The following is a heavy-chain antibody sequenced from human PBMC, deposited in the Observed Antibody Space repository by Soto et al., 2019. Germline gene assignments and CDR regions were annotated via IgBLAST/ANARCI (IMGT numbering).Heavy chain of an antibody. CDR2: IYYSGST. CDR3: ARVDRQLGSSSMDV. D-gene: IGHD6-6*01. Sequence: ASETLSLTCTVSGGSISSYYWSWIRQPPGKGLEWIGYIYYSGSTNYNPSLKSRVTISVDTSKNQFSLKLSSVTAADTAVYYCARVDRQLGSSSMDVWGQGTTVTVSS. CDR1: GGSISSYY. V-gene: IGHV4-59*01. J-gene: IGHJ6*02.